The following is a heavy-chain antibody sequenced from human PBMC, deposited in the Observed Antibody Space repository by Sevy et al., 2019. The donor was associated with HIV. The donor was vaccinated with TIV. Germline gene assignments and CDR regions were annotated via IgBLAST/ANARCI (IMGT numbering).Heavy chain of an antibody. CDR3: AMGSSKDSYGDPPYYFDY. CDR2: IYYSGST. Sequence: SETLSLTCTVSGGSISSGGYYWSWIRQHPGKGLEWIGYIYYSGSTYYNPSLKSRVTISVDTSKNQFSLKLSSVTAADTAVYYCAMGSSKDSYGDPPYYFDYWGQGTLVTVSS. V-gene: IGHV4-31*03. CDR1: GGSISSGGYY. J-gene: IGHJ4*02. D-gene: IGHD5-18*01.